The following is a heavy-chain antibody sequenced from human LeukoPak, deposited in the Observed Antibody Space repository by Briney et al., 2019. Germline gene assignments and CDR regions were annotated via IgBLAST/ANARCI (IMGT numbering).Heavy chain of an antibody. Sequence: SVKVSCTASGGTFSSYAISWVRQAPGQGLEWMGGIIPIFGTANYAQKFQGRVTITADESTSTAYMELSSLRSEDTAVYYCARGLHDSSGYYIPLVYYFDYWGQGTLVTVSS. CDR2: IIPIFGTA. J-gene: IGHJ4*02. D-gene: IGHD3-22*01. V-gene: IGHV1-69*13. CDR1: GGTFSSYA. CDR3: ARGLHDSSGYYIPLVYYFDY.